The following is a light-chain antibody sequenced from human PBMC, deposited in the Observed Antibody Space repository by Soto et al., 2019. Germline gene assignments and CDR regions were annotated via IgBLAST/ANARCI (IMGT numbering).Light chain of an antibody. CDR2: GAS. J-gene: IGKJ1*01. Sequence: EIVLTQSPGTLSLSPGERATLSCRASQSVRSSYLAWYQQKPGQAPRLLIYGASSRATGIPDRFSGSGSGIDFTLTISRLDPEDFAVYYCQQYGSSPWTFGQGTKVDIK. CDR3: QQYGSSPWT. CDR1: QSVRSSY. V-gene: IGKV3-20*01.